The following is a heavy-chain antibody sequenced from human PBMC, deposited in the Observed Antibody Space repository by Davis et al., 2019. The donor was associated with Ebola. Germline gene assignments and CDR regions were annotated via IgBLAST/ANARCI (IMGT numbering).Heavy chain of an antibody. D-gene: IGHD3-16*01. CDR3: ARDPGGMSVARFDY. CDR1: GYTFTSYG. CDR2: LSAYNGNT. Sequence: ASVQVSCKASGYTFTSYGISWVRQAPGQGLEWMGWLSAYNGNTNYAQKLQGRVTMTTDTSTSTAYMELRSLKSDDTAVYYCARDPGGMSVARFDYWGQGTLVTVSS. J-gene: IGHJ4*02. V-gene: IGHV1-18*01.